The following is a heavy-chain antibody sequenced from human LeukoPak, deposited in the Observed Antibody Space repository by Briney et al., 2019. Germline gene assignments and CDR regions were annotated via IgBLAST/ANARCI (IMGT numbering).Heavy chain of an antibody. V-gene: IGHV1-3*01. J-gene: IGHJ4*02. CDR3: ARGGIVVVPAAYFDY. D-gene: IGHD2-2*01. CDR1: GGTFSSYA. Sequence: GSSVKVSCKASGGTFSSYAISWVRQAPGQRLEWMGWINAGNGNTKYSQKFQGRVTITRDTSASTAYMELSSLRSEDTAVYYCARGGIVVVPAAYFDYWGQGTLVTVSS. CDR2: INAGNGNT.